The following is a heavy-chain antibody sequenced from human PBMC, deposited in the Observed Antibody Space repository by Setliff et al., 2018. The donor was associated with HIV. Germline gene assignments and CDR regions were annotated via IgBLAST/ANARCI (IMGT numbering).Heavy chain of an antibody. CDR1: GYTFTSYY. CDR2: INPSGGST. V-gene: IGHV1-46*01. J-gene: IGHJ5*02. D-gene: IGHD6-19*01. Sequence: ASVKVSCKASGYTFTSYYMHWVRQAPGQGLEWMGIINPSGGSTSYAQKFQGRVTMTRDTSTSTVYMELSSLRSEDTAVYYCARDRSSGWSKDWFDTWGQGILVTVSS. CDR3: ARDRSSGWSKDWFDT.